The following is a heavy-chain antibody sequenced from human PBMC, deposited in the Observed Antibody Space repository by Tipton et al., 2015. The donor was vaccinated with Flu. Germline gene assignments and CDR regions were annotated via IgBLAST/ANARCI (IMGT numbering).Heavy chain of an antibody. CDR3: AREGYDSRSFFDS. CDR2: IHNSGGT. V-gene: IGHV4-31*03. CDR1: GGSINSGSFY. J-gene: IGHJ4*02. D-gene: IGHD3-10*01. Sequence: LRLSCTVSGGSINSGSFYWSWIRQTPGKGLEWIAYIHNSGGTAYNPSLKSRVTISIDTSKNQFFLLLNSVTAADTAVYYCAREGYDSRSFFDSWGQGTLVTVSS.